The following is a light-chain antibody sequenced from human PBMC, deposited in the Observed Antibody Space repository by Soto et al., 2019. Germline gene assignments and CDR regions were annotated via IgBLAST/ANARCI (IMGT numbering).Light chain of an antibody. J-gene: IGLJ2*01. CDR1: SSDVGSSKL. CDR3: CSYAGSGTAV. V-gene: IGLV2-23*01. CDR2: EGS. Sequence: QSVLTQPASVSGSPGQSITISCTGTSSDVGSSKLVSWYQHHPGKAPKLMIYEGSKRHSGVSNRCSGAKSGNTASLTISGLQAEDEADYYCCSYAGSGTAVFGGGTKLTVL.